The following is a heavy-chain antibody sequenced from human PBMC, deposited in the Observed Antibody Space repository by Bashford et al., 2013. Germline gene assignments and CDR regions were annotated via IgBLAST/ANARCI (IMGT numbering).Heavy chain of an antibody. J-gene: IGHJ4*03. Sequence: VASVKVSCKASGGTFSSYAISWVRQAPGQGLEWMGRIIPILGIANYAQKFQGRVTITADKSTSTAYMELSSLRSEDTAVYYCASGLTYTVTEEYYFDYVGPGTLVTVSS. CDR1: GGTFSSYA. CDR2: IIPILGIA. CDR3: ASGLTYTVTEEYYFDY. V-gene: IGHV1-69*04. D-gene: IGHD4-11*01.